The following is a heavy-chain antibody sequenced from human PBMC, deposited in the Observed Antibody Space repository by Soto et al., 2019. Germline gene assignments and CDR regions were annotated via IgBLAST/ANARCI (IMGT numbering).Heavy chain of an antibody. CDR2: IIPIFGTA. Sequence: SVKVSCKACGGTFSSYAISWVRQAPGQGLEWMGGIIPIFGTANYAQKFQGRVTITADKSTSTAYMELSSLRSEDTAVYYCARDRPVDYYGSGSYLMGYYYYGMDVWGQGTTVTVSS. CDR3: ARDRPVDYYGSGSYLMGYYYYGMDV. J-gene: IGHJ6*02. CDR1: GGTFSSYA. V-gene: IGHV1-69*06. D-gene: IGHD3-10*01.